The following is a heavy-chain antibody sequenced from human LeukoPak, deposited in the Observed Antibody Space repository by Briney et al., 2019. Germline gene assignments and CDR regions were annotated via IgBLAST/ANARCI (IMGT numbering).Heavy chain of an antibody. J-gene: IGHJ4*02. CDR1: GFTVITND. D-gene: IGHD1-14*01. CDR3: ARGVEPLAANTLAY. Sequence: PGGSLRLSCAASGFTVITNDMTWVRQAPGKGLDWVSVLYSDGNTKYADSVQGRFTISRDNSKNTLYLEMNSLRPDDTAVYYCARGVEPLAANTLAYWGQGTLVTVSS. V-gene: IGHV3-53*01. CDR2: LYSDGNT.